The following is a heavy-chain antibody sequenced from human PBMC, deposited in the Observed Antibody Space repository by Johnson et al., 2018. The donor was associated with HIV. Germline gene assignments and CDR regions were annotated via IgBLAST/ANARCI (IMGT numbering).Heavy chain of an antibody. V-gene: IGHV3-43D*03. D-gene: IGHD3-10*01. J-gene: IGHJ3*02. Sequence: VQLVESGGAVVQPGGSLRLSCAASGFSFDDYAMHWVRQVPGRGLQWVSLISWDGGNTHYADSVKGRFIISRDNSKNSLYLQMNVLRAEDTALYFCAKDSDSYYYGSGDAFGIWGQGTMVTVFS. CDR1: GFSFDDYA. CDR3: AKDSDSYYYGSGDAFGI. CDR2: ISWDGGNT.